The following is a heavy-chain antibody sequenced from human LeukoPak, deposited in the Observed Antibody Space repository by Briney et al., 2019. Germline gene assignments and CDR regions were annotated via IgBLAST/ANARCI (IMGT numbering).Heavy chain of an antibody. D-gene: IGHD3-10*01. CDR1: GGSISSGGYY. V-gene: IGHV4-31*03. J-gene: IGHJ6*02. Sequence: PSETLSLTCTVSGGSISSGGYYWRWIRQHPGTGLEWIGYIYYSGSTYYNPSLKSRVTISVDTSKNQFSLKLSSVTAADTAVYYCATQSSMVRGVPYPLYYYYGMDVWGQGTTVTVSS. CDR3: ATQSSMVRGVPYPLYYYYGMDV. CDR2: IYYSGST.